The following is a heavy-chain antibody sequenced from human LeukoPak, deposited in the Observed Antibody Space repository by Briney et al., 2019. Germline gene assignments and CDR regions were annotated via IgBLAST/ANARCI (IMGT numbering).Heavy chain of an antibody. D-gene: IGHD1-26*01. CDR1: GGSFSGYY. J-gene: IGHJ4*02. CDR2: INHSGST. CDR3: ARQSGGSYYPFDY. V-gene: IGHV4-34*01. Sequence: PSETLSLTCAVYGGSFSGYYWSWIRQPPGKGLEWIGEINHSGSTNYNPSLKSRVTISVDTSKNQFSLKLSSVTAADTAVYYCARQSGGSYYPFDYWGQGTLVTVSS.